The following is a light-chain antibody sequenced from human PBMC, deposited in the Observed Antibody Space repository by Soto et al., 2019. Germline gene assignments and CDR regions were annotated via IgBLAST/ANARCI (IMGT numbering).Light chain of an antibody. CDR1: SSDVGGYKY. CDR2: EVN. CDR3: SSYAGSNSWL. Sequence: QSVLTQPPSASGSPGQSVTISCSGTSSDVGGYKYVSWYQQYPGKAPKLIIYEVNKRPSGVPDRFSGSKSGSTASLTVSGLQAEDEADYYCSSYAGSNSWLFGGGTKLTVL. J-gene: IGLJ3*02. V-gene: IGLV2-8*01.